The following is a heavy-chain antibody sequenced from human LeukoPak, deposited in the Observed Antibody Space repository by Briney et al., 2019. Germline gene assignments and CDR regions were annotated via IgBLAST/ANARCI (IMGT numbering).Heavy chain of an antibody. CDR3: TTVVTRTPGWYFDL. CDR2: IKSKSDGETT. V-gene: IGHV3-15*01. CDR1: GFTFGNAW. D-gene: IGHD4-17*01. J-gene: IGHJ2*01. Sequence: PGGSLRLSCAASGFTFGNAWMSWVRQAPGKGLEWVGRIKSKSDGETTDYAAPVKGRFTISRDDSKNTLYLQMRSLKTEDTAVYYCTTVVTRTPGWYFDLWGRGALVTVSS.